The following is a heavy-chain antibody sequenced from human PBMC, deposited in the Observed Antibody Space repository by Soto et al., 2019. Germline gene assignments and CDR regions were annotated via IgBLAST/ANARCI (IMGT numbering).Heavy chain of an antibody. CDR1: GFTFSSYG. D-gene: IGHD6-13*01. V-gene: IGHV3-30*18. Sequence: PGGSLRLSCAASGFTFSSYGMHWVRQAPGKGLEWVAVISYDGSNKYYADSVKGRFTISRDNSKNTLYLQMNSLRAEDTAVYYCAKAYSSSWAYYFDYWGQGTLVTVSS. J-gene: IGHJ4*02. CDR3: AKAYSSSWAYYFDY. CDR2: ISYDGSNK.